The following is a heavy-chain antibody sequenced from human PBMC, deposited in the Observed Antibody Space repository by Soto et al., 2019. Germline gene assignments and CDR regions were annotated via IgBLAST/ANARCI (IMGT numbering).Heavy chain of an antibody. CDR3: TTAFEF. Sequence: EVQLVESGGGSVQPGGSLRLSCPASGFTLSNYWMHWVRQAPGKGLVWVSRINNDGSGTSYADFVRGRFTISRDDAKNTLYLHMNDLRAEDTAVYYCTTAFEFWGRGTLVTVSS. CDR1: GFTLSNYW. V-gene: IGHV3-74*01. J-gene: IGHJ4*02. CDR2: INNDGSGT.